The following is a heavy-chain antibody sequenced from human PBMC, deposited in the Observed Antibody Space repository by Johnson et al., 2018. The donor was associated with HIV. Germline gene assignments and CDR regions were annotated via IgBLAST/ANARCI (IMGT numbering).Heavy chain of an antibody. D-gene: IGHD2-8*01. V-gene: IGHV3-11*04. CDR2: ISSTASTI. CDR3: ARDRGYWTNGVCYDDAFDI. CDR1: GFTFSDYY. J-gene: IGHJ3*02. Sequence: QVQVVESGGGLGKPGGSLRLSCAASGFTFSDYYMSWLRQAPGKGLEWVSFISSTASTIYYADSVKGRFTISRDNAKNSLYLQMNSLRAEDTAVYYCARDRGYWTNGVCYDDAFDIWGQGTMVTVS.